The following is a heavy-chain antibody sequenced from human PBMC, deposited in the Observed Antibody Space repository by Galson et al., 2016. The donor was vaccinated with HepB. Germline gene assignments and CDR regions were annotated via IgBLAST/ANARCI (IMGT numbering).Heavy chain of an antibody. CDR2: ISSSSSYI. D-gene: IGHD1-26*01. V-gene: IGHV3-21*01. CDR1: GFTFSSYS. J-gene: IGHJ4*02. CDR3: ARGDIVGAIFDY. Sequence: SLRLSCAASGFTFSSYSMNWVRQAPGKGLEWVSSISSSSSYIYYADSVKGRFTISRDKAKNSLYLQMNSLRAEDTAVYYCARGDIVGAIFDYWGQGTLVTVSS.